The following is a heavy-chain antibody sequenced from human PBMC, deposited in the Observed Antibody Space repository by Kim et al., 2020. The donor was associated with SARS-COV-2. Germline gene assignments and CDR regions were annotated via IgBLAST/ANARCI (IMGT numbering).Heavy chain of an antibody. D-gene: IGHD5-12*01. Sequence: GGSLRLSCAASGFTFSQYWMNWFRQAPGKGPEWVSNIAQDGSEINYVDSVRGRFTISRDNAKNSLYLQMNSLRADDTAVYYCAVGRGWLIDYWGQGTLVTVSS. V-gene: IGHV3-7*03. CDR1: GFTFSQYW. CDR3: AVGRGWLIDY. J-gene: IGHJ4*02. CDR2: IAQDGSEI.